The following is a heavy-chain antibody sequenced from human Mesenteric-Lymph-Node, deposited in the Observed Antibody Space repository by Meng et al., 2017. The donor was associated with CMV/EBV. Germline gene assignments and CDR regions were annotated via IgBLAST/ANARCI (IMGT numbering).Heavy chain of an antibody. Sequence: GGSLRLSCAVSGFPFSSYSMNWVRQAPGKGLEWVSSISGSGTYIYYADAVKGRFTISRDNAKNSLYLQMNSLRAADTAVYYCVIAKGYYDSSGYYRDPAFEYWGQGTLVTVSS. V-gene: IGHV3-21*01. D-gene: IGHD3-22*01. CDR2: ISGSGTYI. J-gene: IGHJ4*02. CDR1: GFPFSSYS. CDR3: VIAKGYYDSSGYYRDPAFEY.